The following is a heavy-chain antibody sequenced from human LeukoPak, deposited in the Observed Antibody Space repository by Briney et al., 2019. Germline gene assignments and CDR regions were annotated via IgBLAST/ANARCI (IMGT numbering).Heavy chain of an antibody. Sequence: SETLSLTCAVYGGSFSGYYWSWIRQPPGKGLEWIGEINHSGSTNYNPSLKSRVTISVDTSKNQFSLKLSSVTAADTAVYYCARDQPLYSSSDYWGQGTLVTVSS. CDR2: INHSGST. CDR3: ARDQPLYSSSDY. D-gene: IGHD6-6*01. CDR1: GGSFSGYY. J-gene: IGHJ4*02. V-gene: IGHV4-34*01.